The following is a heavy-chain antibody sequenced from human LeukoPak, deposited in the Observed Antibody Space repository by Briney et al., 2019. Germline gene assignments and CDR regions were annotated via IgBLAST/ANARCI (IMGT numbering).Heavy chain of an antibody. D-gene: IGHD3-10*01. V-gene: IGHV4-30-4*08. J-gene: IGHJ4*02. Sequence: KPSETLSLTCTVSGGSISSSSYYWGWIRQPPGKGLEWIGYIYYSGSTYYNPSLKSRVTISVDTSKNQFSLKLSSVTAADTAVYYCARDRGWVDYWGQGTLVTVSS. CDR3: ARDRGWVDY. CDR1: GGSISSSSYY. CDR2: IYYSGST.